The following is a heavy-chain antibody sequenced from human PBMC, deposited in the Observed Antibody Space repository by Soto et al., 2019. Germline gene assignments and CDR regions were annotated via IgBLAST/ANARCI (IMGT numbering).Heavy chain of an antibody. CDR1: GGSINNTNW. CDR2: IYHSGST. V-gene: IGHV4-4*02. CDR3: ARVWTTVTNWFDP. J-gene: IGHJ5*02. D-gene: IGHD4-17*01. Sequence: QVQLQESGPGLVKPSGTLSLTCAVSGGSINNTNWWSWVRQPPGKGLEWIGEIYHSGSTNYNPSLKSRVTLSVDKSKNHCSLKLSSVTAADTAVYYCARVWTTVTNWFDPWGQGTLVTVSS.